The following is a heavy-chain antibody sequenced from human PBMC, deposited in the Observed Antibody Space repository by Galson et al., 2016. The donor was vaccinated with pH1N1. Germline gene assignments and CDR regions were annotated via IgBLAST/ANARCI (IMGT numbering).Heavy chain of an antibody. J-gene: IGHJ4*02. CDR2: INNLGGST. CDR3: AREDYYESSGFGY. V-gene: IGHV3-64*01. Sequence: SLRLSCAASGFTFRTYAMHWVRQAPGKGPEYVSGINNLGGSTYYANSVKGRFTISRDNAKNTLYLQMGSLRPEDMAVYYCAREDYYESSGFGYWGQGTLVTVSS. CDR1: GFTFRTYA. D-gene: IGHD3-22*01.